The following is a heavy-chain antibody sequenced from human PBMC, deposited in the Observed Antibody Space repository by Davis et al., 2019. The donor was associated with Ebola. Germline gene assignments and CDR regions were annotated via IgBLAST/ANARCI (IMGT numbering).Heavy chain of an antibody. D-gene: IGHD2-2*01. CDR1: GGTFSSYT. CDR3: ATRDLVVPAAISYYYGMDV. CDR2: FIPIFGAA. J-gene: IGHJ6*02. Sequence: SVKVSCKTSGGTFSSYTISWIRQAPGQGLEWMGGFIPIFGAANSAQRFQGRVTITADESTSTAYMELSNLRSEDTAVYYCATRDLVVPAAISYYYGMDVWGQGTTVTVSS. V-gene: IGHV1-69*13.